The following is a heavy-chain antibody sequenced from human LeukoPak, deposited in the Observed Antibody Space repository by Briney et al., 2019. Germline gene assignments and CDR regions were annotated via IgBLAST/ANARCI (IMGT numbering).Heavy chain of an antibody. J-gene: IGHJ3*02. CDR2: IYSTGAT. CDR1: GFTVSNNY. V-gene: IGHV3-66*01. CDR3: ARDNLKYYDSSGYYYDAFDI. Sequence: GGSLRLSCAASGFTVSNNYMKWVRQAPGKGLEWVSLIYSTGATYFADSVKGRFTISRDNSKNTLYLQMNSLRAEETAVYYCARDNLKYYDSSGYYYDAFDIWGQGTMVTVSS. D-gene: IGHD3-22*01.